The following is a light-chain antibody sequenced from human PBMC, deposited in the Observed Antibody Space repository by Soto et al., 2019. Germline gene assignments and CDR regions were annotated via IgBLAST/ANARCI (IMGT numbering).Light chain of an antibody. Sequence: DIQLTQSPSFLSASVGDRVTITYRASQGLSSDLAWHQQKPGKAPKLLIYAASTLQSGVPSRFSGSGSGTEFTLTISSLQPEDFATYYCQQLNSYPITFGQGTRLEIK. V-gene: IGKV1-9*01. CDR2: AAS. CDR1: QGLSSD. J-gene: IGKJ5*01. CDR3: QQLNSYPIT.